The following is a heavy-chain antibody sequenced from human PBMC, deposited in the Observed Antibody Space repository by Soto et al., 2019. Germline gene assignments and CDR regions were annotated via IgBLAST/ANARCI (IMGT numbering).Heavy chain of an antibody. J-gene: IGHJ5*02. D-gene: IGHD3-3*01. CDR3: AREQTESITIFGVVLNWFDT. Sequence: GVSLRLSCAASGFTFSSYGMHWVRQAPGKGLEWVAVIWYDGSNKYYADSVRGRLTISRDNSKNTLYLQMNSLRAEDTAVYYCAREQTESITIFGVVLNWFDTWGQGTLVTVSS. CDR2: IWYDGSNK. V-gene: IGHV3-33*01. CDR1: GFTFSSYG.